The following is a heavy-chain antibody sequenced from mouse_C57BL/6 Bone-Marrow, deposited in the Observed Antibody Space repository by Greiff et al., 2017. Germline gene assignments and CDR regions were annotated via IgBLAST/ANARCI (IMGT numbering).Heavy chain of an antibody. D-gene: IGHD2-5*01. CDR2: ISDGGSYT. CDR3: ARESNSYAY. V-gene: IGHV5-4*01. J-gene: IGHJ3*01. CDR1: GFTFSSYA. Sequence: EVKVEESGGGLVKPGGSLKLSCAASGFTFSSYAMSWVRQTPEKRLEWVATISDGGSYTYYPDNVKGRFTISRDNAKNNLYLQMSHLKSEDTAMYYCARESNSYAYWGQGTLVTVSA.